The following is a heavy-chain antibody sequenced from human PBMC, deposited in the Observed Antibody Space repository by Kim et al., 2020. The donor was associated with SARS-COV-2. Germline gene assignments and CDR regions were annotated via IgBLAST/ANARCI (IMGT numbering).Heavy chain of an antibody. CDR3: TSQVAKGY. CDR2: GNKK. Sequence: GNKKSYAESVKDRFTISRDNSKKTLYLQMSSLRPEDTAVYYCTSQVAKGYWGQGTLVTVSS. V-gene: IGHV3-30*15. J-gene: IGHJ4*02. D-gene: IGHD5-12*01.